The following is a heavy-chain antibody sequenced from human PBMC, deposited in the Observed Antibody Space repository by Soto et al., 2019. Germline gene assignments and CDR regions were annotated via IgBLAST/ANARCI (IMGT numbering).Heavy chain of an antibody. V-gene: IGHV3-30*18. CDR1: GFTFSSYW. D-gene: IGHD6-6*01. CDR2: ISYDGSNK. J-gene: IGHJ6*02. CDR3: AKDGTRSSPGFYYYYYGMDV. Sequence: GGSLRLSCAASGFTFSSYWMSWVRQAPGKGLEWVAVISYDGSNKYYADSVKGRFTISRDNSKNTLYLQMNSLRAEDTAVYYCAKDGTRSSPGFYYYYYGMDVWGQGTTVTVSS.